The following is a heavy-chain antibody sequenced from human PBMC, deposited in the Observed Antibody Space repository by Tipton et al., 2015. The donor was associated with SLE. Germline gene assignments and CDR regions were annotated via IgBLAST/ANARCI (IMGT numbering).Heavy chain of an antibody. CDR2: LYHRGST. J-gene: IGHJ5*02. D-gene: IGHD6-13*01. V-gene: IGHV4-38-2*02. Sequence: TLSLTCAVSGHSITSGGYWGWIRQPPGKGLEWVGSLYHRGSTYYNPSLKSRVTISTDTSKNEIYLKLTSVTATDTAVYFCARDPYDSTWRNGWFDPWGQGTLVTVSS. CDR1: GHSITSGGY. CDR3: ARDPYDSTWRNGWFDP.